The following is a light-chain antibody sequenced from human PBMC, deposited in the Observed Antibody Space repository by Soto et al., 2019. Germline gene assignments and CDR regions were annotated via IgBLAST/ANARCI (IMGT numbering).Light chain of an antibody. J-gene: IGKJ2*01. CDR1: QSVSSSY. CDR3: QQYGSAPTYT. CDR2: GAS. Sequence: EIVLTQSPGTLSLSPGDRATLSCRASQSVSSSYLACYQQKPGQAPRLLIYGASSRATGITDRFIGSGSRTEWTRTISRLEPEDCAVYFSQQYGSAPTYTFGQGTKLEFK. V-gene: IGKV3-20*01.